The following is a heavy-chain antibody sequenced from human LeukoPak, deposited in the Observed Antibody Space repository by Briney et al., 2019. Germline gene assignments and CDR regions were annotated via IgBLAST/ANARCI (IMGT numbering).Heavy chain of an antibody. V-gene: IGHV4-30-4*01. CDR1: GGSISSGDYY. CDR2: IYYSGST. Sequence: PSQTLSLTCTVSGGSISSGDYYWSWIRQPPGKGLEWIGYIYYSGSTYYNPSLKSRVTISVDTSKNQFSLKLSSVTAADTAVYYCARGYSSGGLNFDPWGQGTLVTVSS. D-gene: IGHD6-19*01. CDR3: ARGYSSGGLNFDP. J-gene: IGHJ5*02.